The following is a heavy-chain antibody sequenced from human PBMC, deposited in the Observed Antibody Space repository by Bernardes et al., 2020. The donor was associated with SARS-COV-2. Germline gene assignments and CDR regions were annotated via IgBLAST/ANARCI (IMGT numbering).Heavy chain of an antibody. Sequence: GWSLRLSCAASGFTFSDSYMTWIRQAPGKGLEWLSYISTTGSTIYYADSVKGRFTVSRDNAKNSLYLQMNSLRVEDTAVYYCARAVAGKNFFESWGQGTLVTVAS. V-gene: IGHV3-11*01. CDR1: GFTFSDSY. D-gene: IGHD6-19*01. J-gene: IGHJ4*02. CDR2: ISTTGSTI. CDR3: ARAVAGKNFFES.